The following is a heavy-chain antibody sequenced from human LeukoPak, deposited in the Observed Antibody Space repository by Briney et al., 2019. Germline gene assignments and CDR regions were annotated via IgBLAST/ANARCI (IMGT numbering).Heavy chain of an antibody. Sequence: SETLSLTCTVSGGSISSYYWSWIRQPPGKGLEWIGYIYYSGSTNYNPSLKSRVTISVDTSKNQFSLKLSSVTAADTAVYYCARVATEYYYGSGSPLHHFDYWGQGTLVTVSS. V-gene: IGHV4-59*01. CDR1: GGSISSYY. CDR3: ARVATEYYYGSGSPLHHFDY. CDR2: IYYSGST. D-gene: IGHD3-10*01. J-gene: IGHJ4*02.